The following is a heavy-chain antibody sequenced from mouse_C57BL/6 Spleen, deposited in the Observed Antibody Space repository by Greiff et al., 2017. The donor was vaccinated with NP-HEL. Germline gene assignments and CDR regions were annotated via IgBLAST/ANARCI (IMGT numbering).Heavy chain of an antibody. CDR1: GYSITSGYY. V-gene: IGHV3-6*01. J-gene: IGHJ1*03. CDR2: ISYDGSN. Sequence: EVKLLESGPGLVKPSQSLSLTCSVTGYSITSGYYWNWIRQFPGNKLEWMGYISYDGSNNYNPSLKNRISITRDTSKNQFFLKLNSVTTEDTATYYCASREDYGSSRYFDVWGTGTTVTVSS. CDR3: ASREDYGSSRYFDV. D-gene: IGHD1-1*01.